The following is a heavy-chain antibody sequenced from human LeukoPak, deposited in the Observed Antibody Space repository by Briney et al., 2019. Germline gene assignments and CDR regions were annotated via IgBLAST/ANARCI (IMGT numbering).Heavy chain of an antibody. CDR1: GGSISSGSYY. D-gene: IGHD2-2*01. J-gene: IGHJ4*02. CDR2: IYTSGST. Sequence: SETLSLTCTVSGGSISSGSYYWSWIRQPAGKGLEWIGRIYTSGSTNYNPSLKSRVTISVDTSKNQFSLKLSSVTAADTAVYYCAREGIVVVPAAIAGFDYWGQGTLVTVSS. CDR3: AREGIVVVPAAIAGFDY. V-gene: IGHV4-61*02.